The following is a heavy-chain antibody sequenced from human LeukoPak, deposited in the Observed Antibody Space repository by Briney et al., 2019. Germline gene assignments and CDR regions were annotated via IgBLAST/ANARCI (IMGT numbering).Heavy chain of an antibody. D-gene: IGHD4-17*01. CDR2: INTDGSST. CDR3: ARDPPTTVTTYFQH. Sequence: GGSLRLSCAASGFTFSSYWMHWVRQAPGKGLVWVSRINTDGSSTSYADSVKGRFTISRDNAKNTLYLQMNSLRAEDTAVYYCARDPPTTVTTYFQHWGQGTLVTVSS. J-gene: IGHJ1*01. V-gene: IGHV3-74*01. CDR1: GFTFSSYW.